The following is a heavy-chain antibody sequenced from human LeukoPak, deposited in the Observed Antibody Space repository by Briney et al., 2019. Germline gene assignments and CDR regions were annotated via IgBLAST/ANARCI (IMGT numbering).Heavy chain of an antibody. D-gene: IGHD3-22*01. Sequence: GGSLRLSCAASGFTFSNAWMSWVRQAPGKGLEWVGRIKSKTDGGTTDYAAPVKGRFTISRDDSKNTLYLQMNSLKTEDTAVYYCTTDALYYYDSTPPGPDYWGQGTLVTVSS. CDR2: IKSKTDGGTT. J-gene: IGHJ4*02. CDR3: TTDALYYYDSTPPGPDY. CDR1: GFTFSNAW. V-gene: IGHV3-15*01.